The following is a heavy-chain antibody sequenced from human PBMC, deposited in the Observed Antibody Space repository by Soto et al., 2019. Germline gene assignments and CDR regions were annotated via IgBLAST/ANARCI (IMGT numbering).Heavy chain of an antibody. D-gene: IGHD2-15*01. CDR3: AKVGLLYWFDP. J-gene: IGHJ5*02. Sequence: PVGSLRLSCSASGFTFSSYAMSWVRQAPGKGLEWVSAISGSGGSTYYAGSVKGRFTISRDNSKNTLYLQMNSLRAEDTAVYYCAKVGLLYWFDPWGQGTLVTVSS. V-gene: IGHV3-23*01. CDR2: ISGSGGST. CDR1: GFTFSSYA.